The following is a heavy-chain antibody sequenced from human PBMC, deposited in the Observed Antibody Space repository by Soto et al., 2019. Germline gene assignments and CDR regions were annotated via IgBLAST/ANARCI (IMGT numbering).Heavy chain of an antibody. CDR3: ARDTRDGFGEFFFDY. CDR2: ISYDGSNK. CDR1: GFTFSSYA. V-gene: IGHV3-30-3*01. Sequence: GGSLRLSCAASGFTFSSYAMHWVRQAPGKGLEWVAVISYDGSNKYYADSVKGRFTISRDNSKNTLYLQMNSLRAEDTAVYYCARDTRDGFGEFFFDYWGQGTLVTVSS. J-gene: IGHJ4*02. D-gene: IGHD3-10*01.